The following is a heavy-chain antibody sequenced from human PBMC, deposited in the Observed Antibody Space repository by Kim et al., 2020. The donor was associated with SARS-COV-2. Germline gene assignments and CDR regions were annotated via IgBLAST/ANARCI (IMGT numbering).Heavy chain of an antibody. V-gene: IGHV4-31*02. Sequence: SLKSRVTISVDTSKSQFSLKLSSVTAADTAVYYCASIGYYYDSSGRGQDYWGQGTLVTVSS. J-gene: IGHJ4*02. CDR3: ASIGYYYDSSGRGQDY. D-gene: IGHD3-22*01.